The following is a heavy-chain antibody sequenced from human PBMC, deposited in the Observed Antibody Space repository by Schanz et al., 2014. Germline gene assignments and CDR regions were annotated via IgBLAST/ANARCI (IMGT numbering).Heavy chain of an antibody. CDR1: GFTFSSYA. CDR3: ARDGNYYGSRNYYKTPYYFDY. V-gene: IGHV3-30*14. D-gene: IGHD3-10*01. J-gene: IGHJ4*02. CDR2: ISNDGSIK. Sequence: QVQLLQFGGGVVQPGRSLRLSCAASGFTFSSYAMHWVRQAPGKGLEWVALISNDGSIKYYADSVEGRFTISRDISKNTLHLQVTSLRAEDTAIYYCARDGNYYGSRNYYKTPYYFDYWGQGTLVTVSS.